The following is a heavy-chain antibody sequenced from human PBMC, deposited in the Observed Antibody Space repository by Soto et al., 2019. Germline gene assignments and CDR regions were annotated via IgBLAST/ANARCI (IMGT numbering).Heavy chain of an antibody. CDR3: ARVPLLQLERQDDFDY. J-gene: IGHJ4*02. Sequence: SVKGSGRVSGSTFSRYGISWVRPAPGQGLEWMGGIIPIFGTANYAQKFQGRVTITADESTSTAYMELSSLRSEDTAVYYCARVPLLQLERQDDFDYWAQGTQVTVSS. V-gene: IGHV1-69*13. D-gene: IGHD1-1*01. CDR1: GSTFSRYG. CDR2: IIPIFGTA.